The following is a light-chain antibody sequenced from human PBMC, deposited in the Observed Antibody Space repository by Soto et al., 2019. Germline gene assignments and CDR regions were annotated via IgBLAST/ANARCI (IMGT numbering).Light chain of an antibody. CDR1: QRVSSSSY. V-gene: IGKV3-20*01. CDR3: RQYGSSPSYT. Sequence: EIVLTQSPGTLSLSPGERATLSCRASQRVSSSSYLAWYHQKPGQAPRLLIYGASSRATGIPDRFSGSGSATDFTLTISRLEPEEFAVYYCRQYGSSPSYTFGQGTKLEIK. CDR2: GAS. J-gene: IGKJ2*01.